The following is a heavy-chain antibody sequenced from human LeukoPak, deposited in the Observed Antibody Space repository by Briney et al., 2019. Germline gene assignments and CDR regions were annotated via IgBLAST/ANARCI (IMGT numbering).Heavy chain of an antibody. D-gene: IGHD3-9*01. CDR3: ARERYDILTGYYSGDY. Sequence: SETLSLTCTVSGGSISSYYWSWIRQPAGKGLEWIGRIYTSGSTSYNPSLKSRVTMSVDTSKNQFSLKLSSVTAADTAVYYCARERYDILTGYYSGDYWGQGTLVTVSS. J-gene: IGHJ4*02. V-gene: IGHV4-4*07. CDR1: GGSISSYY. CDR2: IYTSGST.